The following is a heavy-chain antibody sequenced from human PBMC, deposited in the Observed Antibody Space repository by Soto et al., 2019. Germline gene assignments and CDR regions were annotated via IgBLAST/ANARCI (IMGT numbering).Heavy chain of an antibody. CDR1: GYTFTSYD. Sequence: ASVKLSCKASGYTFTSYDINLVRQATGQGLEWMGWMNPNSGNTAYAQKFQGRVTMTRNTSISTAYMELSSLRSEDTAVYYCAREKVSSGYPDWGQGTLVTVSS. J-gene: IGHJ4*02. D-gene: IGHD3-22*01. V-gene: IGHV1-8*01. CDR3: AREKVSSGYPD. CDR2: MNPNSGNT.